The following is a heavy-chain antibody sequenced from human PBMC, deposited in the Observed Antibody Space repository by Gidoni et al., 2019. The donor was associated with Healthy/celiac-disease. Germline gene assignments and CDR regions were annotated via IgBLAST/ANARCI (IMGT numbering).Heavy chain of an antibody. D-gene: IGHD2-2*02. Sequence: EVQLVQSGAEVQQPGESLQISCKGARYSFTTYWIGWVRQMPGKGLEWMGIIYPGDSDTRYSPSFQGQVTISADKSISTAYLQWSSLKASDTAMYYCARLLEWYQLLYGPYYFDYWGQGTLVTVSS. CDR2: IYPGDSDT. CDR3: ARLLEWYQLLYGPYYFDY. CDR1: RYSFTTYW. V-gene: IGHV5-51*01. J-gene: IGHJ4*02.